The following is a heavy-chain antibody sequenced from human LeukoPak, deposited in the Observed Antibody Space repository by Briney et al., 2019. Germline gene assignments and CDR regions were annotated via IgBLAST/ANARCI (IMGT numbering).Heavy chain of an antibody. J-gene: IGHJ4*02. CDR3: AREGSGNTAMAAPDY. D-gene: IGHD5-18*01. CDR1: GGSFSGYY. CDR2: INHSGST. V-gene: IGHV4-34*01. Sequence: PSETLSLTCAVYGGSFSGYYWSWIRQPPGKGLEWIGEINHSGSTNYSPSLKSRVTISVDTSKNQFSLKLSSVTAADTAVYYCAREGSGNTAMAAPDYWGQGTLVTVPS.